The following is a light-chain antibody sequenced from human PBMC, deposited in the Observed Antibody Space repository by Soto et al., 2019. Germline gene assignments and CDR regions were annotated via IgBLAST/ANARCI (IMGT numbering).Light chain of an antibody. CDR3: CSYGGSYTWV. V-gene: IGLV2-11*01. J-gene: IGLJ3*02. Sequence: QSALTQPRSLSGSPGQSVTISCTGTSGDVGGYHFVSWYQQHPGKAPTLMIFDVSQRPSGVPDRFSGSKSGNTASLTSSGLQADGEADYYCCSYGGSYTWVFGGGTKLTVL. CDR2: DVS. CDR1: SGDVGGYHF.